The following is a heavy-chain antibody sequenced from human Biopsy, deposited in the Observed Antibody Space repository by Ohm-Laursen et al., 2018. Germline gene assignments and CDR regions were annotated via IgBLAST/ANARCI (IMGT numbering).Heavy chain of an antibody. CDR1: GGPLNSYY. Sequence: SETLSLTCIVSGGPLNSYYWNWIRQSPGKGLEWIGFIYYTGHTNYNPSLKSRATISVDTSKNQFSLKVISVTAADTAVYYCARLTGDQSYWGQGILVTVSS. CDR2: IYYTGHT. D-gene: IGHD7-27*01. J-gene: IGHJ4*02. CDR3: ARLTGDQSY. V-gene: IGHV4-59*01.